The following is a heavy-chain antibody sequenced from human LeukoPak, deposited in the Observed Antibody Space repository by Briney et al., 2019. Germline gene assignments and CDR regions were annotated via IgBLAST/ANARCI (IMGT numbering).Heavy chain of an antibody. CDR3: ARDHVRGSGPIGY. CDR2: INAGNGNT. Sequence: GASVKVSCKASGYTFTSYAMHWVRQAPGQRPELMGWINAGNGNTKYSQKFQGRVTITRDTSASTAYMELSSLRSEDTAVYYCARDHVRGSGPIGYWGQGTLVTVSS. J-gene: IGHJ4*02. V-gene: IGHV1-3*01. CDR1: GYTFTSYA. D-gene: IGHD3-10*02.